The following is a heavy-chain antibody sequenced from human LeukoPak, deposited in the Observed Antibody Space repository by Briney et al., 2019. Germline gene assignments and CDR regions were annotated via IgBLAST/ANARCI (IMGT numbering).Heavy chain of an antibody. J-gene: IGHJ4*02. V-gene: IGHV1-2*02. Sequence: ASVKVSCKASGYTFTGYYMHWVRQAPGQGLEWMGWINPNSGGTNYAQKFQGRVTMTRDTSISTAYMELSRLRSDDTAVYYCAAQYYYDSSGYYPLGFDYWGQGTLVTVPS. CDR3: AAQYYYDSSGYYPLGFDY. D-gene: IGHD3-22*01. CDR1: GYTFTGYY. CDR2: INPNSGGT.